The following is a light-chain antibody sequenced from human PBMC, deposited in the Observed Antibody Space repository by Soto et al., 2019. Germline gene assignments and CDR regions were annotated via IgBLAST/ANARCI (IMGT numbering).Light chain of an antibody. Sequence: IQLTQSPSSLSASLGDRVTINCRASQGISSYLAWYQQKPGKAPKFLIYAASTLQSGVPPRFTGSGSGTEFTLTISSLQPDDFATYYCQQYNSYSPRTFGQGTKVDI. CDR3: QQYNSYSPRT. V-gene: IGKV1-9*01. J-gene: IGKJ1*01. CDR1: QGISSY. CDR2: AAS.